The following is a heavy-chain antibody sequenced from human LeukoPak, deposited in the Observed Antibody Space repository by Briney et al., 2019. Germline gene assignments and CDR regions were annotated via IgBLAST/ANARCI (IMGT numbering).Heavy chain of an antibody. J-gene: IGHJ6*03. CDR2: IYHSGST. CDR1: GYSISSGYY. CDR3: ARGCERGWRDLILTGWSTTNYYYYMDV. V-gene: IGHV4-38-2*02. Sequence: PSEALSLTCTVSGYSISSGYYWGWIRQPPGKGLEWIGSIYHSGSTYYNPSLKSRVTISVDTSKNQFSLKLSSVTAADTAVYYCARGCERGWRDLILTGWSTTNYYYYMDVWGKGTTVTVSS. D-gene: IGHD3-9*01.